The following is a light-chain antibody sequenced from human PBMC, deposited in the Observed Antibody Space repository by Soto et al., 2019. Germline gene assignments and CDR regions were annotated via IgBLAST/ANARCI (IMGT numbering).Light chain of an antibody. V-gene: IGLV2-14*01. Sequence: QSALTQPASVSGSPGQSITISCTGTSSDVGGYNYVSWYQLHPGKAPKLILYEVTNRPSGVSDRFSGSKSGNTASLTISGLQAEDEDDYYCSSYTSSTAYVFGTGTRSPS. CDR3: SSYTSSTAYV. CDR2: EVT. CDR1: SSDVGGYNY. J-gene: IGLJ1*01.